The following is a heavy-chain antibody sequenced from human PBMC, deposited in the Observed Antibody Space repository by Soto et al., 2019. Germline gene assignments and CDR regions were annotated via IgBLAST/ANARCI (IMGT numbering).Heavy chain of an antibody. CDR3: VKLGYSYGQHTNY. D-gene: IGHD5-18*01. Sequence: GGSLRLSCSASGFTFSSTTMHWVRQAPGKGLEYVSAITTEGGTTYYADSVKGRFTISRDNSKNSLYLQMSSLRPEDTAVYYWVKLGYSYGQHTNYRGRGTLVTVSS. CDR2: ITTEGGTT. V-gene: IGHV3-64D*06. CDR1: GFTFSSTT. J-gene: IGHJ4*02.